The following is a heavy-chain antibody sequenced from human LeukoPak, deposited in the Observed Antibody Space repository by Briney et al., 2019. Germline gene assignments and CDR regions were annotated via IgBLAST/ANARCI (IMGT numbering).Heavy chain of an antibody. V-gene: IGHV3-74*01. Sequence: PGGSLRLSCAASGFTFSKYWMNWVRQTAGKGRVWVSGISSDGSRTNYAESVKGRVTISRENAKNTIYLQKNSLRGEETAVYYCARDGSLPDYWGQGTLVTVSS. CDR1: GFTFSKYW. J-gene: IGHJ4*02. CDR2: ISSDGSRT. CDR3: ARDGSLPDY.